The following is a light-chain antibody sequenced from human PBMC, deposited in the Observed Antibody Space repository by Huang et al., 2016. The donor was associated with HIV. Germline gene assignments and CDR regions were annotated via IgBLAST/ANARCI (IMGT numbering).Light chain of an antibody. CDR3: QQYSIWPYT. CDR1: QTINNN. J-gene: IGKJ2*01. Sequence: EVMLTQSPATLSVSPGERTNISCRASQTINNNLAWFQQKPGQSPSPLIYGASARAAGSPARFSGSGSGTEFTLTISSAQSEDFTLYYCQQYSIWPYTFGQGTKLEMK. CDR2: GAS. V-gene: IGKV3-15*01.